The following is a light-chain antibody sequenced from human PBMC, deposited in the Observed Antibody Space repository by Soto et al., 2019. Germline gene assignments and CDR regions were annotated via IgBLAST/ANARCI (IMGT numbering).Light chain of an antibody. CDR1: QRVAGNF. J-gene: IGKJ3*01. CDR3: QVYGTNPIFT. V-gene: IGKV3-20*01. Sequence: ELFLTQSPDTLSLSPGDRAALPCRASQRVAGNFLAWYQQKPGQSPRLLIYGASYRASDIPDRFSGSGSGTDFTLTISRLEPEDFAMYFCQVYGTNPIFTFGPGTKVDIK. CDR2: GAS.